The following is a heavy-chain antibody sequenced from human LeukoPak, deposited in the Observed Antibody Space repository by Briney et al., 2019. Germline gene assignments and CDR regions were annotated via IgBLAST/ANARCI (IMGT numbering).Heavy chain of an antibody. CDR3: ARHWGDGYNRYYFDY. V-gene: IGHV4-59*08. J-gene: IGHJ4*02. D-gene: IGHD5-24*01. Sequence: SETLSLTCTVSGGSISSYYWSWIRQPPGKGLEWIGNIYYSGSTNYNPSLKSRVTISVDTSKNQFSLKLSSVTAADTAVYYCARHWGDGYNRYYFDYWGQGTLVTVSS. CDR1: GGSISSYY. CDR2: IYYSGST.